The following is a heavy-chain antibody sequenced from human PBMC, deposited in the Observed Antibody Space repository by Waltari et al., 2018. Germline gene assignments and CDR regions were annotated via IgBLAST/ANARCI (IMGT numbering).Heavy chain of an antibody. D-gene: IGHD2-21*02. CDR3: AVGIVVTGGGLDV. CDR1: GVTFRYYG. J-gene: IGHJ6*02. CDR2: ILPMFGTT. Sequence: QVHLVQSGAEVKKPGSSVKVPCKASGVTFRYYGFSWVRQAPGQGLEWMGRILPMFGTTTYGQSFQGRVKIIADESAETDDMELSSLRSEDTAVYYCAVGIVVTGGGLDVWGQGTAVTVSS. V-gene: IGHV1-69*15.